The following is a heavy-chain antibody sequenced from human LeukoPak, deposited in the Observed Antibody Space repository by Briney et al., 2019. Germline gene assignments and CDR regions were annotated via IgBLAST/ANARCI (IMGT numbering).Heavy chain of an antibody. CDR3: AKDYIRYSSGWFDAFDI. J-gene: IGHJ3*02. CDR2: ISWNSGSI. D-gene: IGHD6-19*01. V-gene: IGHV3-9*01. CDR1: GFTFDDYA. Sequence: GGSLRLSCAASGFTFDDYAMHWVRQAPGKGLEWVSGISWNSGSIGYADSVKGRFTISRDNAKNSLYLQMNSLRAEDTALYYCAKDYIRYSSGWFDAFDIWGQGTMVTVSS.